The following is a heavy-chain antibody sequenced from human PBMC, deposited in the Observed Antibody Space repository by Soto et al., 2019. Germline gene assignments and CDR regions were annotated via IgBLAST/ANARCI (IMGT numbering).Heavy chain of an antibody. D-gene: IGHD1-1*01. CDR1: GFTFSSYA. Sequence: HPGGSLRLSCAASGFTFSSYAMSWVRQAPGKGLEWVSVISGSGGSTYYADSVKGRFTISRDNSKNTLYLQMNSLRAEDTAVYYCAKAMAAQLNRAFDIWGQGTMVTVSS. V-gene: IGHV3-23*01. CDR2: ISGSGGST. J-gene: IGHJ3*02. CDR3: AKAMAAQLNRAFDI.